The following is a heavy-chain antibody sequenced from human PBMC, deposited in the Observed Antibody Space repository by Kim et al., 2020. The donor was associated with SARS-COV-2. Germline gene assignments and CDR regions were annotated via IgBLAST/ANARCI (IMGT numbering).Heavy chain of an antibody. D-gene: IGHD6-13*01. J-gene: IGHJ4*02. V-gene: IGHV1-24*01. CDR2: FDPEDGET. Sequence: ASVKVSCKVSGYTLTELSMHWVRQAPGKGLEWMGGFDPEDGETIYAQKFQGRVTMTEDTSTDTAYMELSSLRSEDTAVYYCATDRTLTNWGSSWYYFDYWGQGTLVTVSS. CDR1: GYTLTELS. CDR3: ATDRTLTNWGSSWYYFDY.